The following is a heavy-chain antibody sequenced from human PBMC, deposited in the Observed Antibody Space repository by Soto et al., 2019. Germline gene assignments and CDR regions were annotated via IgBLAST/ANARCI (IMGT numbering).Heavy chain of an antibody. CDR1: GGSISSYY. Sequence: SETLSLTCTVSGGSISSYYWSWIRQPAGKGLEWIGNIYYSGSTKYNPSLKSRVTIPVDRSRNHFSLNLRSVTTADTALYYCARDTSYDFWSGYVGFDPWGQGTLVTVSS. J-gene: IGHJ5*02. D-gene: IGHD3-3*01. CDR2: IYYSGST. V-gene: IGHV4-59*01. CDR3: ARDTSYDFWSGYVGFDP.